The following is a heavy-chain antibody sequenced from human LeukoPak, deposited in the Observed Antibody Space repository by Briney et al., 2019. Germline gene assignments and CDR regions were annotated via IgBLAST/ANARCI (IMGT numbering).Heavy chain of an antibody. CDR2: IYYSGST. CDR1: GGSFSGYY. D-gene: IGHD3-9*01. Sequence: SETLSLTCAVYGGSFSGYYWSWIRQPPGKGLEWIGYIYYSGSTNYNPSLKSRVTISVDTSKNQFSLKLSSVTAADTAVYYCARDRLNYDILTGYVRLGAFDIWGQGTMVTVSS. V-gene: IGHV4-59*01. J-gene: IGHJ3*02. CDR3: ARDRLNYDILTGYVRLGAFDI.